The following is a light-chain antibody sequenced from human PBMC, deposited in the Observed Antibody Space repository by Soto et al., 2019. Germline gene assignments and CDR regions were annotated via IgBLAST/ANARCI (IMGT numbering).Light chain of an antibody. CDR3: QQYNDNWT. Sequence: DIQMTQSPSTLSASVGDRVTITCRASQSISSWLAWYQQKPGTAPKLLIYKASTLQSGVPSRFSGSGSGTKFTLTISSPQPDDSATYYCQQYNDNWTFGQGTKV. J-gene: IGKJ1*01. V-gene: IGKV1-5*03. CDR2: KAS. CDR1: QSISSW.